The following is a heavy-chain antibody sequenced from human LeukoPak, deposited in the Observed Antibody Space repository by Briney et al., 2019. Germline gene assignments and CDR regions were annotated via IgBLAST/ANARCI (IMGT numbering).Heavy chain of an antibody. CDR3: AKDVPQAYSDY. CDR1: GFTFSNYW. J-gene: IGHJ4*02. CDR2: MKQDGSGK. V-gene: IGHV3-7*01. D-gene: IGHD3-10*02. Sequence: PGGSLRLSCAASGFTFSNYWMSWVRLAPGKGPEWVANMKQDGSGKYYVDSVKGRFTISRDNAKNSLYLQMNSLRAEDTAVYYCAKDVPQAYSDYWGRGNLVTVSS.